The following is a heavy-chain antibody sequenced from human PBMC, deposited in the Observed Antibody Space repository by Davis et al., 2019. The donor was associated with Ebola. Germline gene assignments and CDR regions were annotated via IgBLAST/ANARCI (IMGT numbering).Heavy chain of an antibody. Sequence: PGGSLRLSCAASGFTFSNYAMHWVRQAPGKGLQYVSGITYNGGSTYYADSVKGRFTISRDNSKNTLYLQMSSLRAEDLAVYYCVKGTSTTCSDTFDMWGQGTMVTVSS. CDR3: VKGTSTTCSDTFDM. J-gene: IGHJ3*02. CDR1: GFTFSNYA. D-gene: IGHD2-2*01. V-gene: IGHV3-64D*06. CDR2: ITYNGGST.